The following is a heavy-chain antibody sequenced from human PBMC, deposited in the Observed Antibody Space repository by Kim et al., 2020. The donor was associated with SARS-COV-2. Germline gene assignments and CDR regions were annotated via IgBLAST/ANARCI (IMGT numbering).Heavy chain of an antibody. D-gene: IGHD3-22*01. J-gene: IGHJ4*02. CDR3: ARERTYQYGSIGYSDFDY. CDR2: MSSEGLMSKEGNNK. Sequence: GGSLRLSCAGSGFTLNSSAMHWVRQSPGKGLEWVSVMSSEGLMSKEGNNKYYAASVKGRFTISRDNSKNTLYLEMDGLRPEGTAVYYCARERTYQYGSIGYSDFDYWRQGTPATVSS. V-gene: IGHV3-30-3*01. CDR1: GFTLNSSA.